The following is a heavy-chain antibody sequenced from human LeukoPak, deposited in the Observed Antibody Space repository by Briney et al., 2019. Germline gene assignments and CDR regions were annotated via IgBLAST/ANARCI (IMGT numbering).Heavy chain of an antibody. CDR3: AENTDDYYDILPASNWFDP. D-gene: IGHD3-22*01. CDR2: ISGSGGST. Sequence: GGSLRLSCAASGFTFSSYAMSWVRQAPGKGLEWVSAISGSGGSTHYADSVKGRFTISRDNSKNTLYLQMNSLRAEDTAVYYCAENTDDYYDILPASNWFDPWGQGTLVTVSS. V-gene: IGHV3-23*01. J-gene: IGHJ5*02. CDR1: GFTFSSYA.